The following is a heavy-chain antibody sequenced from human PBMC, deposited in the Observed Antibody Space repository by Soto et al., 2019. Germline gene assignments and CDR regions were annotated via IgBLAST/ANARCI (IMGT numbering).Heavy chain of an antibody. J-gene: IGHJ4*02. Sequence: SETLSLTCAVYGGSFSGYYWSWIRQPPGKGLEWIGEINHSGSTNYNPFLKSRVTISVDTSKNQFSLKLSSVTAADTAVYYWAGGPSIVVVVAATPEVFDYWGQGTLVTVSS. CDR1: GGSFSGYY. CDR2: INHSGST. D-gene: IGHD2-15*01. CDR3: AGGPSIVVVVAATPEVFDY. V-gene: IGHV4-34*01.